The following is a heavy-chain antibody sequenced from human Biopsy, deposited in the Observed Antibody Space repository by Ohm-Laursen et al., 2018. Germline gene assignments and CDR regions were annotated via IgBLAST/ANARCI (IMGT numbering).Heavy chain of an antibody. J-gene: IGHJ4*02. D-gene: IGHD1-26*01. CDR2: IYYSGST. V-gene: IGHV4-59*01. CDR3: ARVGVGAPSIDYFDS. Sequence: PGTLSLTYTVSGGSIYNFFWSWIRQPPGKGLEWIGNIYYSGSTNYNPSLKSRVTISVDRSKNHFSLELSSVTAADTAVYYCARVGVGAPSIDYFDSWGQGALVTVSS. CDR1: GGSIYNFF.